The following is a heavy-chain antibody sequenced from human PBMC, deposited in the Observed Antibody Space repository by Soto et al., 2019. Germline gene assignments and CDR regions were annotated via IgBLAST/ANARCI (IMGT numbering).Heavy chain of an antibody. CDR1: GFTFSSYS. Sequence: GGSLRLSCAASGFTFSSYSMNWVRQAPGKGLEWVSSISSSSSYIYYADSVKGRFTISRDNAKNSLYLQMNSLRAEDTAVYYCARDSELRYFDWLPDAFGIWGQGTMVTVSS. V-gene: IGHV3-21*01. CDR3: ARDSELRYFDWLPDAFGI. CDR2: ISSSSSYI. J-gene: IGHJ3*02. D-gene: IGHD3-9*01.